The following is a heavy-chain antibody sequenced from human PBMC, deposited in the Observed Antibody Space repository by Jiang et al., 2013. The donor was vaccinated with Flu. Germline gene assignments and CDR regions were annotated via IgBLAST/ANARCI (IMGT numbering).Heavy chain of an antibody. V-gene: IGHV4-34*01. D-gene: IGHD3-10*01. Sequence: LLKPSETLSLTCAVYGGVLQWLLLELGSASPQEGAGVDWEINHSGSTNYNPSLKSRVTISVDTSKNQFSLKLSSVTAADTAVYYCARPTSTVVRRGGWFDPWGQGTLVTVSS. J-gene: IGHJ5*02. CDR3: ARPTSTVVRRGGWFDP. CDR1: GGVLQWLL. CDR2: INHSGST.